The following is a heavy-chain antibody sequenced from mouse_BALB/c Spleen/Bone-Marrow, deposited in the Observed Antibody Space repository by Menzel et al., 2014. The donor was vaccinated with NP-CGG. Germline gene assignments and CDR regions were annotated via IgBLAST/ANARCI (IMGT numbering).Heavy chain of an antibody. J-gene: IGHJ4*01. CDR2: IDPSDSET. D-gene: IGHD2-3*01. CDR1: GYTFTSYW. CDR3: ARALGDGYYYAMDY. V-gene: IGHV1-69*02. Sequence: LVESGAELVKPGAPVKLSCKASGYTFTSYWMNWVKQRPGRGLEWIGRIDPSDSETHYNQKFKDKATLTVDKSSSTVYIQVSSLASEDSAVYHCARALGDGYYYAMDYWGQGTSVTVSS.